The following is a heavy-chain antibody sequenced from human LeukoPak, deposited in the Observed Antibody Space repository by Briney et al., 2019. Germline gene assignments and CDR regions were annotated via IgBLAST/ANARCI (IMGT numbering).Heavy chain of an antibody. CDR2: IHYTGST. CDR3: ARGGYYGSGNDFRFDP. Sequence: PSETLSLTCTVSGGSINSYYRSWIRQPPGKGLECIGYIHYTGSTNYNPSLKSRVTISVDTSKSQFSLKLSSVTAADTAIYYCARGGYYGSGNDFRFDPWGQGTLVTVSS. V-gene: IGHV4-59*01. D-gene: IGHD3-10*01. CDR1: GGSINSYY. J-gene: IGHJ5*02.